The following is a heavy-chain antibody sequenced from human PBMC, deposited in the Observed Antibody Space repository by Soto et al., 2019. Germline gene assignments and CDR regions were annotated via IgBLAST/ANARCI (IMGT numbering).Heavy chain of an antibody. V-gene: IGHV6-1*01. CDR2: TYYRSKWYN. CDR3: ARAGQWLFDY. CDR1: GDSVSSKSAG. J-gene: IGHJ4*02. Sequence: SQTLSLTCAISGDSVSSKSAGWNWIRQSPSRGLEWLGRTYYRSKWYNEYAVSVKGRITINPDTSKSQFSLQLNSVTPEDTALYYCARAGQWLFDYWGQGTLVTVSS. D-gene: IGHD6-19*01.